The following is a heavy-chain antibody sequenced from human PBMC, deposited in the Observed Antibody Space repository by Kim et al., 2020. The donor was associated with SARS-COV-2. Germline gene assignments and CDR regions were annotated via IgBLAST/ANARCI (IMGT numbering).Heavy chain of an antibody. CDR2: IIPVFGTA. CDR3: ARTRGSGYNWGGFDP. CDR1: GGSFSSYA. Sequence: SVKVSCKASGGSFSSYAISWVRQAPGQGLEWMGGIIPVFGTANYAQKFQGRITITADKSTSTAYMELSSLRSEDTAVYYCARTRGSGYNWGGFDPWGQGTLVTVSS. J-gene: IGHJ5*02. V-gene: IGHV1-69*06. D-gene: IGHD5-12*01.